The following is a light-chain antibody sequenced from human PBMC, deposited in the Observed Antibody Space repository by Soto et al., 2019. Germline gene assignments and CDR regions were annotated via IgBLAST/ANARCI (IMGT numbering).Light chain of an antibody. CDR3: QQLNSYPWT. Sequence: IQLTQSPSSLSASVGDRVTITCRASQGISSYLAWYQRKPGKAPKLLIYAASTLYSGVPSRFSGSGSGTDFTLTISSLQPEDFATYYCQQLNSYPWTFGQGTKVEIK. CDR1: QGISSY. CDR2: AAS. V-gene: IGKV1-9*01. J-gene: IGKJ1*01.